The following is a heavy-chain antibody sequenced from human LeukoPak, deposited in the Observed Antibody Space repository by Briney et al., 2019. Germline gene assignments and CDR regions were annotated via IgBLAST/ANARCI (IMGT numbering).Heavy chain of an antibody. CDR2: IYYSGST. D-gene: IGHD2-8*01. V-gene: IGHV4-59*01. Sequence: SETLSLTCTASGGSISSYYWSWIRQPPGKGLEWIGYIYYSGSTNYNPSLKSRVTISVDTSKDQFSLKLSSVTAADTAVYYCARVRTNDHGMDVWGQGTTVTVSS. J-gene: IGHJ6*02. CDR3: ARVRTNDHGMDV. CDR1: GGSISSYY.